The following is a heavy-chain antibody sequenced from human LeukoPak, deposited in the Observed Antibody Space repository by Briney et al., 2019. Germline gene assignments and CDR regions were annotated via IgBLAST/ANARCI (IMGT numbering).Heavy chain of an antibody. J-gene: IGHJ4*02. CDR1: GGSISSYY. CDR3: ARSTPGLLPAPFDY. D-gene: IGHD3-22*01. V-gene: IGHV4-4*07. CDR2: IYTSGST. Sequence: SETLSLTCTVSGGSISSYYWSWIRQPAGKGLEWIGHIYTSGSTNYNPSLKSRVTMSVDTSKNQFSLKLSSVTAADTAVYYCARSTPGLLPAPFDYWGQGTLVTVSS.